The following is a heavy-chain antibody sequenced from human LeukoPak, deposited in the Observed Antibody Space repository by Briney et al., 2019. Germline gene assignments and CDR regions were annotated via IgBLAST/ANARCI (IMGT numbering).Heavy chain of an antibody. CDR3: ARRLDL. V-gene: IGHV4-34*01. Sequence: SETLSLTCAVYGGSFSNYYWSWIRQPPGKGLEWIGEINHSGSTNYNPSLKSRVTISVDTSKNQFSLKVNSMTAADTAVYYCARRLDLWGRGTLVTVSS. CDR1: GGSFSNYY. J-gene: IGHJ2*01. CDR2: INHSGST.